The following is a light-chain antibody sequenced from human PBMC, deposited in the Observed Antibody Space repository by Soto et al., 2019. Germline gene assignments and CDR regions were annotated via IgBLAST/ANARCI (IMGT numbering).Light chain of an antibody. CDR1: QSVSNNY. J-gene: IGKJ1*01. CDR2: GAS. CDR3: QQYGSSGT. V-gene: IGKV3-20*01. Sequence: EIVLTQSPGTLSLSPGERATLSCRASQSVSNNYLAWYQQKPGQAPRLLIYGASNRATGVRDRFSGSGSGTDFTLTISRLEPEDFAVYYCQQYGSSGTFGQGTKVDI.